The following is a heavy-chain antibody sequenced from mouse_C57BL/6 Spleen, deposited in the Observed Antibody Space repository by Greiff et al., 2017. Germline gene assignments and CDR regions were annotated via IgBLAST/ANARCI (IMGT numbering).Heavy chain of an antibody. CDR1: GYSFTGYY. D-gene: IGHD2-4*01. Sequence: VQLQQSGPELVKPGASVKISCKASGYSFTGYYMNWVKQSPEKSLEWIGEINPSTGGTTYNQKFKPKATLTVAQSSSTAYMQLNSHTSEYSAVYYWAKCYDYDGSWFAYWGQGTRVTVSA. CDR3: AKCYDYDGSWFAY. J-gene: IGHJ3*01. CDR2: INPSTGGT. V-gene: IGHV1-42*01.